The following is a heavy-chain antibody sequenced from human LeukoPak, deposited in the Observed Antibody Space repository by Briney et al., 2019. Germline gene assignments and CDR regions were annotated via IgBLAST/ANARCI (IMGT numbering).Heavy chain of an antibody. D-gene: IGHD6-19*01. CDR1: GFMFSTYS. CDR2: ISSSSSTI. J-gene: IGHJ4*02. CDR3: ARWSGSGWYDY. V-gene: IGHV3-48*01. Sequence: PGGSLRLSCAASGFMFSTYSMNWVRQAPGKGLEWVSCISSSSSTIYYADSVKGRFTIFRDDAKNSLYLQMNRLRAEDTAVYYCARWSGSGWYDYWGQGTLVTVSS.